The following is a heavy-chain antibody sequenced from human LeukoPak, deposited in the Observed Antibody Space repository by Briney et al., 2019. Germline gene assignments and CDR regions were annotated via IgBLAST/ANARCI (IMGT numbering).Heavy chain of an antibody. Sequence: SETLSLTCAVYGGSFSGYYWSWIRQPPGKGLEWIGEINHSGSTNYNPSLKSRVTISVDTSKNQFSLKLSSVTAADTAVYYCARDGYGDHDYWGQGTLVTVSS. V-gene: IGHV4-34*01. CDR2: INHSGST. CDR3: ARDGYGDHDY. D-gene: IGHD4-17*01. J-gene: IGHJ4*02. CDR1: GGSFSGYY.